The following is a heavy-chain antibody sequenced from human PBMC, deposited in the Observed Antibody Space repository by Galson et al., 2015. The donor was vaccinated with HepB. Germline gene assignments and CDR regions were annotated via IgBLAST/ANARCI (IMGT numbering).Heavy chain of an antibody. CDR3: ARDLRGRYAMDV. V-gene: IGHV4-31*03. CDR1: GDSIRSGGYY. Sequence: TLSLTCTVSGDSIRSGGYYWSWIRQHPGKGLEWIGYIYYSGRTYPHPSLESRVTISVDPFKNQLSLKLTSVTAADTAVYYCARDLRGRYAMDVWGQGTTVTVSS. CDR2: IYYSGRT. J-gene: IGHJ6*02. D-gene: IGHD3-16*01.